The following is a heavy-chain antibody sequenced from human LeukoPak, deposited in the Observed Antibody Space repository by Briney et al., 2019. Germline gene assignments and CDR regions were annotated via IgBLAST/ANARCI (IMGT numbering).Heavy chain of an antibody. CDR2: IYTSGST. D-gene: IGHD3-3*01. V-gene: IGHV4-61*02. CDR3: ARGASYDSDDAFDI. J-gene: IGHJ3*02. CDR1: GGSINSGNYY. Sequence: PSQTLSLTFTVSGGSINSGNYYWSWIRQPAGKGLEWIGRIYTSGSTNSHPSLRTRVTISVDTSRNQFSLKLSSVTAAHTAVYYCARGASYDSDDAFDIWGQGTMVTVSS.